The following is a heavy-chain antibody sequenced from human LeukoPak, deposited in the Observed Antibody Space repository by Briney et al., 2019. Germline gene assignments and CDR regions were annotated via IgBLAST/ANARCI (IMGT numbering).Heavy chain of an antibody. V-gene: IGHV3-7*01. J-gene: IGHJ4*02. CDR1: GFTFSSYA. D-gene: IGHD6-6*01. CDR2: IKQDGSEK. CDR3: ARVEAARSDARIDY. Sequence: PGGALRLSCAASGFTFSSYAMNWVRQAPGKGLEGVANIKQDGSEKYYVDSVKGRFTIARDNAKNSLYLQMNSLRAEDTAVYYCARVEAARSDARIDYWGQGTLVTVSS.